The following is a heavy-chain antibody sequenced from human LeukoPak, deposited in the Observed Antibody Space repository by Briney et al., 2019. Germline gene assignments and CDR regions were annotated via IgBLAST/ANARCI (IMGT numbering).Heavy chain of an antibody. CDR2: ISSSGSTI. D-gene: IGHD4-17*01. CDR1: GFTFSSYS. V-gene: IGHV3-48*04. J-gene: IGHJ4*02. Sequence: PGGSLRLSCAASGFTFSSYSMNWVRQAPGKGLEWVSYISSSGSTIYYANSVKGRFTISRDNAKNSLYLQMNSLRAEDTAVYYCARAPYGDYDRWYFDYWGQGTLVTVSS. CDR3: ARAPYGDYDRWYFDY.